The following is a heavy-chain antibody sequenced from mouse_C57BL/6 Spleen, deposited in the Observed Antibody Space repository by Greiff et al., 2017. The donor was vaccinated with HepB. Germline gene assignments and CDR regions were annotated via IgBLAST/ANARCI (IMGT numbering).Heavy chain of an antibody. CDR3: TTTVVARYFDY. D-gene: IGHD1-1*01. CDR2: IDPENGDT. CDR1: GFNIKDDY. J-gene: IGHJ2*01. Sequence: EVQLQQSGAELVRPGASVKLSCTASGFNIKDDYMHWVKQRPEQGLEWIGWIDPENGDTEYASKFQGKATITADTSSNTAYLQLSSLTSEDTAVYYCTTTVVARYFDYWGQGTTLTVSS. V-gene: IGHV14-4*01.